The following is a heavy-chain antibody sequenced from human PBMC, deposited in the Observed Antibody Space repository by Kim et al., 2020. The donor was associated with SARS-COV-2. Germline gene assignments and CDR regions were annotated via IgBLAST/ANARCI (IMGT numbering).Heavy chain of an antibody. J-gene: IGHJ5*02. CDR3: ARGSTTPLNWFDP. CDR2: IFYSGST. CDR1: GGSISSYY. D-gene: IGHD4-17*01. Sequence: SETLSLTCTVSGGSISSYYWSWIRQPPGKGLEWIGHIFYSGSTNYNPSLKSRVTISVDTSKNQLSLKLSSVTAADTAVYYCARGSTTPLNWFDPWGQGTLVTASS. V-gene: IGHV4-59*13.